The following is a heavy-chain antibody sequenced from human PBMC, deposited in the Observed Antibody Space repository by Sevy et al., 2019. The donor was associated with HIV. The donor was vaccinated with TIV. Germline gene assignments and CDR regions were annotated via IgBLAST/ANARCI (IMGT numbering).Heavy chain of an antibody. D-gene: IGHD4-17*01. CDR2: ISNSGNTI. V-gene: IGHV3-48*03. J-gene: IGHJ4*02. CDR3: ARDLPPSATTVAHFDY. Sequence: GGSLRLSCTASGFTFSTYEMNWVRQAPGKGLEWVSYISNSGNTIYYSDSVKGRFTISRVNAKNSLYLQMNSLRAADTAAYYCARDLPPSATTVAHFDYWGRGTLVTVSS. CDR1: GFTFSTYE.